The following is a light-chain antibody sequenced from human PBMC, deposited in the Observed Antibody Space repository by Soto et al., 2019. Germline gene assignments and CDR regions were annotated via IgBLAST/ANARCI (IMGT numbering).Light chain of an antibody. CDR2: GAS. V-gene: IGKV3-20*01. CDR3: HQYGYSPNT. Sequence: EIVLTQSPGTLSLSPGERATLSCRASRSVSSRYLAWYQQKPGQAPRLLIYGASSRATGIPDRFSGSGSGTDFTVTITGLEPEDFAVYHCHQYGYSPNTFGQETKLEIK. CDR1: RSVSSRY. J-gene: IGKJ2*01.